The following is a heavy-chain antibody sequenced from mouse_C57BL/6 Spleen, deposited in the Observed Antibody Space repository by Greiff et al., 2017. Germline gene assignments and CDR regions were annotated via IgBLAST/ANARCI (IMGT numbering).Heavy chain of an antibody. CDR3: ARGGYYGYDRNYFDY. J-gene: IGHJ2*01. CDR1: GFTFSDYY. V-gene: IGHV5-16*01. Sequence: EVHLVESEGGLVQPGSSMKLSCTASGFTFSDYYMACVRQVPEKGLEWVANINYDGSSTYYLDSLKSRFIISRDNAKNILYLQMSSLKSEDTATYYCARGGYYGYDRNYFDYWGQGTTLTVSS. CDR2: INYDGSST. D-gene: IGHD2-2*01.